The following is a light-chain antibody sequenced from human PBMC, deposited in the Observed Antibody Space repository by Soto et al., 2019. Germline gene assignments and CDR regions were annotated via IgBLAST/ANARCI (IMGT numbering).Light chain of an antibody. CDR2: EVS. J-gene: IGLJ1*01. CDR1: SSDVGGYNY. CDR3: SSYTSSRAYV. Sequence: QSALTQPPSVSWSPGQSITISCTGTSSDVGGYNYVSWYQQQSGKAPKLMIHEVSNRPSGVSNRFSGSKSGNTASLTISGLQAEDEADYYCSSYTSSRAYVFGIGTKVTVL. V-gene: IGLV2-14*01.